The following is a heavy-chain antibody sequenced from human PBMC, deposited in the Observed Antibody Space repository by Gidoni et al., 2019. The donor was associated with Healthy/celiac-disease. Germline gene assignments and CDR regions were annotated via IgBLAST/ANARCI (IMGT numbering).Heavy chain of an antibody. CDR1: GSTFPSYY. CDR2: INPSGGSK. Sequence: QLQLVQSGAEVKQPGASVKVSCKSSGSTFPSYYLHWVRQAPGQGLEWMGIINPSGGSKTYAQKFQGRVTMTRDTSTSTVYMELSSLRSEDTAVYYCARDQGGTYCGGDCYLFWGQGTLVTVSS. J-gene: IGHJ4*02. V-gene: IGHV1-46*03. D-gene: IGHD2-21*02. CDR3: ARDQGGTYCGGDCYLF.